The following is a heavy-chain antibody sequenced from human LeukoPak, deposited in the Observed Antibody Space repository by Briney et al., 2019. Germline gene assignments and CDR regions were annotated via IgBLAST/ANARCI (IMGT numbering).Heavy chain of an antibody. CDR1: GFTISKYG. CDR3: AKDRDGGATTTAKGFDC. V-gene: IGHV3-23*01. D-gene: IGHD1-26*01. CDR2: ISVSGSST. J-gene: IGHJ4*02. Sequence: GGSLGLSCADSGFTISKYGMSWVRQAPGKGLELVSGISVSGSSTYYADSVRGRFTISRDNSKNTLYLQMSSLRAEDTAVYYCAKDRDGGATTTAKGFDCWGQGTLVTVSS.